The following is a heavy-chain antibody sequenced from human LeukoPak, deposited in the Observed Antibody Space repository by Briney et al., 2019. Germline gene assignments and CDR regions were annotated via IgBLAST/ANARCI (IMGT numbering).Heavy chain of an antibody. CDR1: GGSINNYY. CDR3: ARIYGDYTYYFDY. J-gene: IGHJ4*02. D-gene: IGHD4-17*01. V-gene: IGHV3-11*04. CDR2: ISSSGLTF. Sequence: LSLTCTVSGGSINNYYWSWIRQAPGKGLEWVSYISSSGLTFYYAGSVKGRFTISRDNAKNSLYLQMNSLRAEDTAVYYCARIYGDYTYYFDYWGQGTLVTVSS.